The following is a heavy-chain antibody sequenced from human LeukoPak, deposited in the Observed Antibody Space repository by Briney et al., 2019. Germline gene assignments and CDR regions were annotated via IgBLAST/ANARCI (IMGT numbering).Heavy chain of an antibody. CDR1: GLTFSTSG. V-gene: IGHV3-21*06. D-gene: IGHD1-14*01. Sequence: GGSLRLSCTASGLTFSTSGVNWVRQAPGKGLEWVASIGPTGSDRYHADSIKGRFTISRDKANNFVYLQMNSLRAEDTAVYYCATETNGRHYDYWGQGTLLTVSS. J-gene: IGHJ4*02. CDR2: IGPTGSDR. CDR3: ATETNGRHYDY.